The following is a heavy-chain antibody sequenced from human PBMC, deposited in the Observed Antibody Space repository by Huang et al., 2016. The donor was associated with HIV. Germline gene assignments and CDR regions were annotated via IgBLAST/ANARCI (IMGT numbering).Heavy chain of an antibody. CDR3: ARDATTNPRGWFDP. D-gene: IGHD1-1*01. J-gene: IGHJ5*02. Sequence: QVHLEQWGAGLLESAETLSLTCAVYGGSLRDYYWSWLRQPPGKGLGWIRENNHIGSANYTPSLRSRVAISLDGSKKQFSLKLKSVTDADTAIYYCARDATTNPRGWFDPWGQGTLVTVAA. CDR1: GGSLRDYY. CDR2: NNHIGSA. V-gene: IGHV4-34*02.